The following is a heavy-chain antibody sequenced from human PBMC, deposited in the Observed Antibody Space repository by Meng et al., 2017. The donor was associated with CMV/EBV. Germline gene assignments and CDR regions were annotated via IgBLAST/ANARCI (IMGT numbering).Heavy chain of an antibody. D-gene: IGHD6-13*01. CDR3: ARDQTIHQQLGDGWFDP. V-gene: IGHV1-69*05. CDR2: IIPIFGTA. CDR1: GDTFSSYA. J-gene: IGHJ5*02. Sequence: SVKVSCKASGDTFSSYAISWVRQAPGQGLEWMGGIIPIFGTANYAQKFQGRVTITTDESTSTAYMELSSLRSEDTAVYYCARDQTIHQQLGDGWFDPWGQGTLVTVSS.